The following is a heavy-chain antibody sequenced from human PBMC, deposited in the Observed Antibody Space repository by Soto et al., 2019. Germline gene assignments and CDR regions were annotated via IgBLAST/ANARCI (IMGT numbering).Heavy chain of an antibody. J-gene: IGHJ5*02. CDR1: GYSFTSYW. D-gene: IGHD6-13*01. V-gene: IGHV5-51*01. Sequence: GESLKISCKGSGYSFTSYWIGWVRQMPGKGLEWMGIIYPGDSDTRYSPSFQGQVTISADKSISTAYLQWSSLKASDTAMYYCASTSIAAAGKDYDWFDPWGQGTLVTVSS. CDR2: IYPGDSDT. CDR3: ASTSIAAAGKDYDWFDP.